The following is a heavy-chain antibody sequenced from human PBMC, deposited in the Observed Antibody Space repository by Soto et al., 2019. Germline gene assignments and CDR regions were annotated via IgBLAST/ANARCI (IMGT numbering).Heavy chain of an antibody. CDR3: AKARNHSNHYYYYGMDV. Sequence: QVQLVESGGGVVQPGRSLRLSCAASGFTFSSYGMHWVRQAPGKGLEWVAVISYDGSNKYYADSVKGRFTISRDNSKNTLYLQMNSLRAEDTAVYYSAKARNHSNHYYYYGMDVWGQGTTVTVSS. J-gene: IGHJ6*02. V-gene: IGHV3-30*18. CDR1: GFTFSSYG. CDR2: ISYDGSNK. D-gene: IGHD6-13*01.